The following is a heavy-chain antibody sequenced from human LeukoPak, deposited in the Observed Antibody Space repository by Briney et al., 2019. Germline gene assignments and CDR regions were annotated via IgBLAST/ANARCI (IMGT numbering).Heavy chain of an antibody. Sequence: PGGSLRLSCAASGFTFSSYGMHWVRQAPGKGLEWVAVISYDGSNKYYADSVKGRFTISRDNSKNTLYLQMNSLRAEDTAVYYCARDRRADTYYYDSSGSKLFDYWGQGTLVTVSS. CDR1: GFTFSSYG. D-gene: IGHD3-22*01. CDR3: ARDRRADTYYYDSSGSKLFDY. J-gene: IGHJ4*02. CDR2: ISYDGSNK. V-gene: IGHV3-30*03.